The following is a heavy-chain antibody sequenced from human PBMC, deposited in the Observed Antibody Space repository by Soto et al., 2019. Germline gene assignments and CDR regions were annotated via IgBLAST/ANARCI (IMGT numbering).Heavy chain of an antibody. J-gene: IGHJ4*02. Sequence: PSETLCLTCTVSGGSISSCDYYWSWIRQPPGKGMEWIGYIYYSGNAYYNPSLKSRVTISGDTSKNQCPLKLSSVTAADAAVYYCARESALRSYYDYCSQGTLVXVSS. V-gene: IGHV4-30-4*01. CDR1: GGSISSCDYY. D-gene: IGHD3-10*01. CDR2: IYYSGNA. CDR3: ARESALRSYYDY.